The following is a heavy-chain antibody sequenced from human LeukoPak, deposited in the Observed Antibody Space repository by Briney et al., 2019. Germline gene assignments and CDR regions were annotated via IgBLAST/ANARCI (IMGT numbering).Heavy chain of an antibody. CDR2: ITWNSRNI. Sequence: GGSLRLSCAASGFIFDEYALHWVRQAPGKGLEWVSGITWNSRNIGYADSVKSRFTLSRDKARNSLYLQMNSLRVEDTALYYCAKEDRAYYDILSGAFDSWGQGTLVTVSS. D-gene: IGHD3-9*01. V-gene: IGHV3-9*01. CDR1: GFIFDEYA. J-gene: IGHJ4*02. CDR3: AKEDRAYYDILSGAFDS.